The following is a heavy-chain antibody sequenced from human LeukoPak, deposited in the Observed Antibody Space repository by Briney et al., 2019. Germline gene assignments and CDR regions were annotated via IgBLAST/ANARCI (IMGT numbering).Heavy chain of an antibody. CDR3: AREYNYFGSGIFDY. CDR1: GFTFSDYY. CDR2: ISSSGSTI. V-gene: IGHV3-11*01. Sequence: PGGSLRLSCAASGFTFSDYYMSWIRQAPGKGLEWLSHISSSGSTIYYPDSVKGRFTISRDNAKNSLYLQMNSLRADDTAVYYCAREYNYFGSGIFDYWGQGTLVTVSS. J-gene: IGHJ4*02. D-gene: IGHD3-10*01.